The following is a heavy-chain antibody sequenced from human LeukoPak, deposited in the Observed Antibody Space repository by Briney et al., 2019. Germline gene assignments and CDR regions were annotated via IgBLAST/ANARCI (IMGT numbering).Heavy chain of an antibody. CDR3: ATLGVY. CDR2: ISYDGSNK. Sequence: QPGRSLRLSCAASGFTFSSYAMHWVRQAPGKGLEWVAVISYDGSNKYYADSVKGRFTISRDNSKNTLYLQMNSLRAEDTAVYYCATLGVYWGQGTLVTVPS. CDR1: GFTFSSYA. V-gene: IGHV3-30-3*01. J-gene: IGHJ4*02. D-gene: IGHD3-16*01.